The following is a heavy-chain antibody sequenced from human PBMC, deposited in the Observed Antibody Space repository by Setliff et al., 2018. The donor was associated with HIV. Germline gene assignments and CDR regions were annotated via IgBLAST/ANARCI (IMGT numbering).Heavy chain of an antibody. CDR1: GVSISNYY. CDR2: IHITGNT. D-gene: IGHD1-26*01. Sequence: SETLSLTCEVSGVSISNYYWTWIRQSAGKGLEWIGHIHITGNTDYNPSLKSRVTISLDTARNQFSLELTSVTATDTAVYYCARDRRDDYYLTAYFDSLGQGTVVTVSS. V-gene: IGHV4-4*07. J-gene: IGHJ4*02. CDR3: ARDRRDDYYLTAYFDS.